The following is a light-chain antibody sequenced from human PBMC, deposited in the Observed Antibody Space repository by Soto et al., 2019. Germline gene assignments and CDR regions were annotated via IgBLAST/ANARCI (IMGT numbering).Light chain of an antibody. CDR3: PSYDSRLSGSV. J-gene: IGLJ2*01. Sequence: QSVLTQPPSVSGAPGQRVTISCTGSRSNIGAGYDVHWYQQLPGTAPKLLIYGNTNRPSGVPDRFSGSKSDTSASLAITGLQAEDEADYYCPSYDSRLSGSVFGGGTKLTVL. CDR1: RSNIGAGYD. V-gene: IGLV1-40*01. CDR2: GNT.